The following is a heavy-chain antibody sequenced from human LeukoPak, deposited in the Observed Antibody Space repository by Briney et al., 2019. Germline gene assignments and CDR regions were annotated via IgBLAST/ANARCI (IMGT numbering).Heavy chain of an antibody. Sequence: PSESLSLTCTVSGGSISSYYWSWIRQPPGKRLEWIGYIYYSGSTNYNPSLKSRVTISLATSKNPFSLKLSSVTAADTAVYYCARQGGGFWYFDLWGRGTLVTVSS. V-gene: IGHV4-59*08. J-gene: IGHJ2*01. D-gene: IGHD6-25*01. CDR3: ARQGGGFWYFDL. CDR1: GGSISSYY. CDR2: IYYSGST.